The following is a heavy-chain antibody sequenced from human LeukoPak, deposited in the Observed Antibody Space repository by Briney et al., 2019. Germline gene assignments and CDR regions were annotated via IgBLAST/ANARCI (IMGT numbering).Heavy chain of an antibody. J-gene: IGHJ4*02. CDR2: IRYDGSNK. CDR1: GFTFSSYG. D-gene: IGHD3-10*01. Sequence: GGSLRLSCAASGFTFSSYGMHWVRQAPGKGLEWVAFIRYDGSNKYYADSVKGRFTISRDNSKNTLYLQMNSLRAEDTAVYYCAKEFLYGSGSSIDNWGQGTLVTVSS. CDR3: AKEFLYGSGSSIDN. V-gene: IGHV3-30*02.